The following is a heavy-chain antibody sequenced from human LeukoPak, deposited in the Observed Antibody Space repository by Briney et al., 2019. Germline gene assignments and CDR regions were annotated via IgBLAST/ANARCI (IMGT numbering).Heavy chain of an antibody. J-gene: IGHJ4*02. CDR3: ARRGYTMVRGVRYYFDY. D-gene: IGHD3-10*01. V-gene: IGHV4-34*01. Sequence: SETLSLTCTVSGGSISSYYWSWIRQPPGKGLEWIGEINHSGSTNYNPSLKSRVTISVDTSKNQFSLKLSSVTAADTAVYYCARRGYTMVRGVRYYFDYWGQGTLVTVSS. CDR1: GGSISSYY. CDR2: INHSGST.